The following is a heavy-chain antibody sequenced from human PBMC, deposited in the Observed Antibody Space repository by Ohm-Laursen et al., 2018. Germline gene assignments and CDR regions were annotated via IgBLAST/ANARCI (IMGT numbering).Heavy chain of an antibody. D-gene: IGHD3-22*01. V-gene: IGHV1-2*02. CDR3: ARGDDSAAYYYGSVAY. Sequence: GASVKVSCKASGYSFTAYYMHWVRQAPGQGLEWMGWITPNNGGTNYAQKFQGRVTMTRDTSISTAYMELSRLRSDDTAVYYCARGDDSAAYYYGSVAYWGQGTLVTVSS. CDR2: ITPNNGGT. CDR1: GYSFTAYY. J-gene: IGHJ4*02.